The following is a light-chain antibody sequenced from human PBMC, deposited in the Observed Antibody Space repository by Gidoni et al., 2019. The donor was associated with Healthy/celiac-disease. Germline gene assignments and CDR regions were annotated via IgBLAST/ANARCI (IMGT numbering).Light chain of an antibody. J-gene: IGLJ2*01. V-gene: IGLV1-44*01. CDR2: SNH. CDR3: AAWDDSLNGVV. CDR1: SSNIGSNT. Sequence: QSVLTQPPSASGTPGQRVTISCSGRSSNIGSNTVNWYQQRPGTAPKLLIYSNHQRPSGVPDRFSGSKSGTSASLAISGLQSEDEADYYCAAWDDSLNGVVFGGGTKLTVL.